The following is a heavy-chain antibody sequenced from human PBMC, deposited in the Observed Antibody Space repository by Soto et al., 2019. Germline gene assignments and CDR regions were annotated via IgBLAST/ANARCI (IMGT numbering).Heavy chain of an antibody. CDR3: AATTYCFAY. CDR1: GYTFTSYG. Sequence: QVQLVQSGAEVKKPGASVKVSCKASGYTFTSYGISWVRQAPGQGLEWMGWISAYNGNTNYAQKLQGRVNMTTDTSMSTAYTDMRSLRSDDTAVDYCAATTYCFAYSGHGTLVT. J-gene: IGHJ4*01. V-gene: IGHV1-18*01. D-gene: IGHD1-1*01. CDR2: ISAYNGNT.